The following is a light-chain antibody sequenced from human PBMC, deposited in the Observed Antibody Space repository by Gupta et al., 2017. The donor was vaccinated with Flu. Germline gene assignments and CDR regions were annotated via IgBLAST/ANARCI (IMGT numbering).Light chain of an antibody. Sequence: EVVMTQSPDTLSVSPGDRATLSCRASQSISGNLAWYQHKPGRAPRLLIYGASTRATGIADRFSGSGSGTEFTLTISSLESEDFAVYYCQQYDDWHPITFGQGTRLEIK. J-gene: IGKJ5*01. CDR3: QQYDDWHPIT. CDR2: GAS. V-gene: IGKV3-15*01. CDR1: QSISGN.